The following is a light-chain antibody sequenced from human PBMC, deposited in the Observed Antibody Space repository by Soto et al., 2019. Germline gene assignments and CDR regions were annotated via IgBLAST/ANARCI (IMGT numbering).Light chain of an antibody. Sequence: EIVLTQSPATLSLSPGERATLSCRARQSVSSYLAWYQQKPGQAPRLLIYDATNRANDIPARFSGGRSGTDFSLAISSLEPEDFAVYYCQQRSNWPRFTFGPGTKVDIK. J-gene: IGKJ3*01. CDR1: QSVSSY. CDR3: QQRSNWPRFT. CDR2: DAT. V-gene: IGKV3-11*01.